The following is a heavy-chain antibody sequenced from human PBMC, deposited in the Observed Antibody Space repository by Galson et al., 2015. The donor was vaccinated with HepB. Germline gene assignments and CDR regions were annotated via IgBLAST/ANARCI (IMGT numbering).Heavy chain of an antibody. J-gene: IGHJ5*02. CDR1: GYTFTRYG. D-gene: IGHD3-10*01. Sequence: SVKVSCKASGYTFTRYGISWVRQAPGQGLEWMGWISHYRGNTNYAQNFQGRVTMTTDTSTSTAYMELRSLRADDTAVYYCARERGITMVRGVIRQSWFDPWGQGTLVTVSS. CDR3: ARERGITMVRGVIRQSWFDP. CDR2: ISHYRGNT. V-gene: IGHV1-18*01.